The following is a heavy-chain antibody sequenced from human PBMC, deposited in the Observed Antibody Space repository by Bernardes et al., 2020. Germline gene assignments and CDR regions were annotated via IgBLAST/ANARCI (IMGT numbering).Heavy chain of an antibody. V-gene: IGHV3-53*01. CDR1: GFTVSSNY. CDR2: IYSGGST. J-gene: IGHJ6*04. Sequence: GGSLRLSCAASGFTVSSNYMSWVRQAPGKGLEWVSVIYSGGSTYYADSVKGRFTISRDNSKNTLYLQMNSLRAEDTAVYYCARGPPYYDFWSGYYTGYYYGMDVGGKGTTVTVSS. CDR3: ARGPPYYDFWSGYYTGYYYGMDV. D-gene: IGHD3-3*01.